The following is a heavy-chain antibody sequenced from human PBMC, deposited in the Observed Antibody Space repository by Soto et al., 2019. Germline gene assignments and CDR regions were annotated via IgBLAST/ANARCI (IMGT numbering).Heavy chain of an antibody. CDR1: GGSISSSSYY. D-gene: IGHD6-13*01. V-gene: IGHV4-39*01. CDR3: ASQQLVHYYYGMDV. J-gene: IGHJ6*02. Sequence: QLQLQESGPGLVKPSETLSLTCTVSGGSISSSSYYWGWIRQPPGKGLAWIGSSYYSGSTYYNPSLKSRVTISVDTSKNQSSLKLSSVTAADTAVYYCASQQLVHYYYGMDVWGQGTTVTVSS. CDR2: SYYSGST.